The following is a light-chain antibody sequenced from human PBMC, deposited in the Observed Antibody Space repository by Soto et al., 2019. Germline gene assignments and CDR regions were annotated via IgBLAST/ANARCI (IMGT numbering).Light chain of an antibody. J-gene: IGKJ2*01. CDR1: QRLLHSNGNNF. V-gene: IGKV2-28*01. CDR3: MQALQTPYT. CDR2: LGF. Sequence: EIVMTQSPPSLTVTPGEPASISCRSSQRLLHSNGNNFLDWYLQKPVQSPQLLIYLGFNRGYGVPGRVSGSGAGTDFTLKISRVEAEDVGVYYCMQALQTPYTFGQGTKREIK.